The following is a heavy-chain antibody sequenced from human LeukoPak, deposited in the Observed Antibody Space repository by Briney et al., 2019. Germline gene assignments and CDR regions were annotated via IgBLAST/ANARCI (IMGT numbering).Heavy chain of an antibody. CDR1: GFTFSDYY. CDR3: ARESVPAAMREVRQPGPLDYGMDV. Sequence: KPGGSLRLSCAASGFTFSDYYMSWIRQAPGKGLEWVSYISSSGSTIYYADSVKGRFTISRDNAKNSLYLQMNSLRAEDTAVYYCARESVPAAMREVRQPGPLDYGMDVWGQGTTVTVSS. CDR2: ISSSGSTI. D-gene: IGHD2-2*01. V-gene: IGHV3-11*01. J-gene: IGHJ6*02.